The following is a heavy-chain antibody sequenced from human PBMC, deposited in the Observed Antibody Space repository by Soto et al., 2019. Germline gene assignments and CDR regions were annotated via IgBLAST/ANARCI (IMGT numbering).Heavy chain of an antibody. D-gene: IGHD3-10*01. V-gene: IGHV3-23*01. J-gene: IGHJ4*02. CDR1: GFTFSNYA. Sequence: EVQLLQSGGGLVQPGGSLRLSCAGSGFTFSNYAMSWVRQAPGKGLEWVSAISSAVNTYYADSVKGRFTISRDNSKHTLFLLMNSLRADDAAVYYCAASESYHKAAYWGQGTLVTVSS. CDR2: ISSAVNT. CDR3: AASESYHKAAY.